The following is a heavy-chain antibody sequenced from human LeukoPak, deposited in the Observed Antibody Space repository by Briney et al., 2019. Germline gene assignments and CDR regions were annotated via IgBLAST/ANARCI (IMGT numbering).Heavy chain of an antibody. CDR2: INPSGGST. D-gene: IGHD6-19*01. Sequence: ASVKVSFTASGYTFTSYYMHWVRQAPGQGLEWMGIINPSGGSTSYPQKFQGRVTMTRDTSTSTVYMELSSLRSEDTAVYYCARDRSQYYFDYWGQGTLVTVSS. CDR1: GYTFTSYY. V-gene: IGHV1-46*01. J-gene: IGHJ4*02. CDR3: ARDRSQYYFDY.